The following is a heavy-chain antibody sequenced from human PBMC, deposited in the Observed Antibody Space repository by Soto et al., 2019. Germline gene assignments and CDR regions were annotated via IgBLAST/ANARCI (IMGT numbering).Heavy chain of an antibody. CDR3: ASRYDSSGYLDY. CDR2: IYYSGST. V-gene: IGHV4-39*01. J-gene: IGHJ4*02. D-gene: IGHD3-22*01. Sequence: SETLSLTCTVSGGSISSSSYYWGWIRQPPGKGLEWIGSIYYSGSTYYNPSLKSRVTISVDTSKNQFSLKLSSVTAADTAVYYCASRYDSSGYLDYWGQGTLVTVSS. CDR1: GGSISSSSYY.